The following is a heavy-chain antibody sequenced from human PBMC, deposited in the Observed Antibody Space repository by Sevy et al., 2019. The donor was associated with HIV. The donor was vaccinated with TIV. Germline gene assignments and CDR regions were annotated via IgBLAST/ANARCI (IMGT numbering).Heavy chain of an antibody. J-gene: IGHJ4*02. CDR3: ARDALLRGGYLDY. Sequence: ASVKVSCKASGYTFTGYYMHWVRQAPGQGLEWMGWINPNSGGTNYAQKFQGRVTMTRDTSISTAYMELSRLRSDDTDVYYCARDALLRGGYLDYWGQGTLVTVSS. V-gene: IGHV1-2*02. CDR2: INPNSGGT. D-gene: IGHD3-10*01. CDR1: GYTFTGYY.